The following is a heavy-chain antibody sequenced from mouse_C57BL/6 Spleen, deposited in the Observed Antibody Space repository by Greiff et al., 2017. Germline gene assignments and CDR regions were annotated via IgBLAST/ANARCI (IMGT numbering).Heavy chain of an antibody. J-gene: IGHJ1*03. CDR2: IDPSDSYT. V-gene: IGHV1-59*01. CDR3: ARRTDYYGSSPWYFDV. D-gene: IGHD1-1*01. CDR1: GYTFASYW. Sequence: QVQLQQPGAELVRPGTSVKLSCKASGYTFASYWMHWVKQRPGQGLEWIGVIDPSDSYTNYNQKFKGKATLTVDTYSSTAYMQLSSLTSEDSAVYYCARRTDYYGSSPWYFDVWGTGTTVTVSS.